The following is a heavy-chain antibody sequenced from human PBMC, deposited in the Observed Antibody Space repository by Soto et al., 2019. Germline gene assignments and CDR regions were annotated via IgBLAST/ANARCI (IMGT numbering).Heavy chain of an antibody. D-gene: IGHD4-17*01. J-gene: IGHJ4*02. CDR3: ARNDYGDYRPVY. V-gene: IGHV4-34*01. CDR2: IDDSGST. CDR1: GGSFSGYY. Sequence: QVQLHQWGAGPLKPSETLSLTRAVYGGSFSGYYWSWIRQSPGKGLEWIGEIDDSGSTNYNPSLKSRVTISVDTSKKELFLKLRSVTAADTAVYFCARNDYGDYRPVYWGQGTLVIVSS.